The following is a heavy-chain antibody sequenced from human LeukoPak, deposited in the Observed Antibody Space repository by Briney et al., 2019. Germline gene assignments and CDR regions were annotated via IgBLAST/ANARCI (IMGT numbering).Heavy chain of an antibody. V-gene: IGHV1-2*02. CDR3: AREDCSSTSCYADSSDWFDP. J-gene: IGHJ5*02. CDR1: GYTFTGYY. CDR2: INPNSGGT. Sequence: ASVKGSCKASGYTFTGYYMHWVRQAPGQGLEWMGWINPNSGGTNYAQKFQGRVTMTRDTSISTAYMELSRLRSDDTAVYYCAREDCSSTSCYADSSDWFDPWGQGTLVTVSS. D-gene: IGHD2-2*01.